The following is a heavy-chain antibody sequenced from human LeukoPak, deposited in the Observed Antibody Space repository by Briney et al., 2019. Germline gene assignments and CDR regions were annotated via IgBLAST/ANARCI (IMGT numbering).Heavy chain of an antibody. CDR3: ARERAVLDAFDI. D-gene: IGHD6-19*01. Sequence: GASVKVSCKASGYTFTSYYMHWVRQAPGQGLELMGIINPSGGSTSYAQKFQGRVTMTRDTSTSTVYMELSSLRSEDTAVYYCARERAVLDAFDIWGQGTMVTVSS. J-gene: IGHJ3*02. CDR2: INPSGGST. CDR1: GYTFTSYY. V-gene: IGHV1-46*01.